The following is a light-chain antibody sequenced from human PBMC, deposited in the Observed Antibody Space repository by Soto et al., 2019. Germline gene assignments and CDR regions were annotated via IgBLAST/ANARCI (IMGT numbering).Light chain of an antibody. CDR2: DAS. CDR1: QSVSSY. J-gene: IGKJ4*01. Sequence: EIVLTQSPATLSLSPGERATLSCRASQSVSSYLVWYQQKPGQAPRLLIYDASNRATGIPARFSGSGSGTDFTLTISSLEPEDFAVYYCQQRSNWPLTFGGATKVEIK. CDR3: QQRSNWPLT. V-gene: IGKV3-11*01.